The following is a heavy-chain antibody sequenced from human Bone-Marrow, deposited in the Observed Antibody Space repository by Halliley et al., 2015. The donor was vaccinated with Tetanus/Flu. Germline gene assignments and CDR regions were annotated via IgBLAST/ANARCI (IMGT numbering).Heavy chain of an antibody. CDR2: IYPGDSNT. CDR3: ARRTHTNEGEWAFDI. CDR1: GDSFTNYW. Sequence: EVQLVQSGAEMKKPGESLKISCKGSGDSFTNYWIGWVRQPLSGKGLEWMGIIYPGDSNTRYSPSFQGQVTFSVDKSITTAYLQWNSLKASDSAMYYCARRTHTNEGEWAFDIWGQGTTVIVSS. D-gene: IGHD3-3*01. V-gene: IGHV5-51*01. J-gene: IGHJ3*02.